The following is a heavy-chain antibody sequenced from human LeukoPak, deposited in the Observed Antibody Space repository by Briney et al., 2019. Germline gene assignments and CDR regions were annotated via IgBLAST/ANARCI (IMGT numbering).Heavy chain of an antibody. J-gene: IGHJ4*02. CDR1: GGSISGYY. D-gene: IGHD3-22*01. V-gene: IGHV4-59*01. CDR3: AREYSSFEY. Sequence: PSETLSLTCTVSGGSISGYYLHWIRQPPGMGLEWIGYINYSGSTDYNPSLKSRVTISVDTSKNQFSLNLRSVTAADTAVYYCAREYSSFEYWGQGILVTVSS. CDR2: INYSGST.